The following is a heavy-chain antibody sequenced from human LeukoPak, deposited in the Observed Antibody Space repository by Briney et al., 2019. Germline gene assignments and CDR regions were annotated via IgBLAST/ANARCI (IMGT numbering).Heavy chain of an antibody. CDR3: ARSGGYSYGYRNAFDI. J-gene: IGHJ3*02. D-gene: IGHD5-18*01. CDR2: INSDGSST. CDR1: GFTFSSYW. V-gene: IGHV3-74*01. Sequence: GGSLRLSCAASGFTFSSYWMHWVRQAPGKGLVWVSRINSDGSSTSYADSVKGRFTISRDNAKNTLYLQMNSLRAEDTAVYYCARSGGYSYGYRNAFDIWGQGTMVTVSS.